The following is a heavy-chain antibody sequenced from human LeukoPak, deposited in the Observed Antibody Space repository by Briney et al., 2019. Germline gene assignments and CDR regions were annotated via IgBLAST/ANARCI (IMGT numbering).Heavy chain of an antibody. Sequence: PGGSLRLPCEAAGLDFSSHWMHWVRQAPGKGLVWISNIRGDGSLLGYADSVKGRFTVSRDNAKNTLFLHMTSLRAEDTAVYYCARDEVGAPPIDYWGQGALVTVSS. CDR1: GLDFSSHW. D-gene: IGHD1-26*01. V-gene: IGHV3-74*01. J-gene: IGHJ4*02. CDR3: ARDEVGAPPIDY. CDR2: IRGDGSLL.